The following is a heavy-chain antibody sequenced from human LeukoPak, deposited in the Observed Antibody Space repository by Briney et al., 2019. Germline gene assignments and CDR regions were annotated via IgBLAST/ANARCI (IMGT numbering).Heavy chain of an antibody. J-gene: IGHJ4*02. Sequence: GGSLRLSCAASGFTFSSYAMSWVRQAPGKGLEWVSAISGSGGSTYYADSVKGRFTISRDNSKNTLYLQMNSLRAEDTAVYYCAKKERWLQSPAPFDYWGQGTLVTVSS. CDR2: ISGSGGST. CDR3: AKKERWLQSPAPFDY. D-gene: IGHD5-24*01. CDR1: GFTFSSYA. V-gene: IGHV3-23*01.